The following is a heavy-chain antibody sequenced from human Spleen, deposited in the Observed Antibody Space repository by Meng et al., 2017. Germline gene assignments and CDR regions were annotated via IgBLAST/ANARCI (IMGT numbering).Heavy chain of an antibody. J-gene: IGHJ4*02. V-gene: IGHV4-34*01. Sequence: GSLRLSGAVHGGSFSGYYWSWIRQPPGKGLEWIGEINHSGSTNYNPSLKSRVTISVDTSKNQCSLKLSSVTAADTAVYFCARGSKARYSYGSPQFDYWGQGTLVTVSS. D-gene: IGHD5-18*01. CDR3: ARGSKARYSYGSPQFDY. CDR2: INHSGST. CDR1: GGSFSGYY.